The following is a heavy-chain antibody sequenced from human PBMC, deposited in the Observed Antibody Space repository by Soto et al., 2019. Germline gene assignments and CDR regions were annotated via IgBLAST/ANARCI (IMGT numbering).Heavy chain of an antibody. J-gene: IGHJ4*02. D-gene: IGHD3-16*01. CDR1: GYTFTKYG. CDR2: ISGSSGNA. V-gene: IGHV1-18*01. Sequence: QVQLVQSGAEVKNPGASVKVSCKTSGYTFTKYGVGWVRQAPGQGLEWMGWISGSSGNANYAEKVQGRITLTTDTSTSTVYIELRWLTSDDTAVYCFAIDMAGLGGEYEYWGQGTLVSVSS. CDR3: AIDMAGLGGEYEY.